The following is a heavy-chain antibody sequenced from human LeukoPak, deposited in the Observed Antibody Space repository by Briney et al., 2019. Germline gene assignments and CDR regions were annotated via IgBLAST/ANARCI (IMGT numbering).Heavy chain of an antibody. CDR3: ARAYHSSWYLNWFDP. D-gene: IGHD6-13*01. J-gene: IGHJ5*02. CDR1: GYSISSGYY. V-gene: IGHV4-38-2*02. Sequence: SETLSLTCTVSGYSISSGYYWGWIRQPPGKGLEWIGSIYHSGSTYYNPSLKSRVTISVDTSNNQFSLKLSSVTAADTAVYYCARAYHSSWYLNWFDPWGQGTLVTVSS. CDR2: IYHSGST.